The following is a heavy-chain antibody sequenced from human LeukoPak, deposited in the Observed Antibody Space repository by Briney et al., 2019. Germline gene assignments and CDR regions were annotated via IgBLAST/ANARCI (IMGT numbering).Heavy chain of an antibody. D-gene: IGHD3-16*02. CDR3: ARDHADYVWGSYRRTNWFDP. J-gene: IGHJ5*02. V-gene: IGHV4-30-4*01. Sequence: LSXXXXXSGXXXSXGDXYWSWIRQPPGKGLEWIGYIYYSGSTYYNPSLKSRVTISVDTSKNQFSLKLSSVTAADTAVYYCARDHADYVWGSYRRTNWFDPWGQGTLVTVSS. CDR1: GXXXSXGDXY. CDR2: IYYSGST.